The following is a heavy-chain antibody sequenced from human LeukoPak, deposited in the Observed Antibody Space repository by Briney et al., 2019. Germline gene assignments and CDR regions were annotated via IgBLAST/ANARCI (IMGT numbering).Heavy chain of an antibody. V-gene: IGHV1-69*13. J-gene: IGHJ4*02. CDR3: ARDQERPYPYSSSSV. CDR1: GGTFSSYA. Sequence: SVKVSCKASGGTFSSYAISWVRQAPGQGLEWMGGIIPIFGTANYAQKFQGRVTITADESTSTAYMELSSLRSEDTAVYYCARDQERPYPYSSSSVWGQGTLVTVSS. D-gene: IGHD6-13*01. CDR2: IIPIFGTA.